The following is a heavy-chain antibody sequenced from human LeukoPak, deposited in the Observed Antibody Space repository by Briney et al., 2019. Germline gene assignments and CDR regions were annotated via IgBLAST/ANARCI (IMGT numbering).Heavy chain of an antibody. CDR1: GXTVNNNY. CDR2: IYSGGST. V-gene: IGHV3-53*04. Sequence: PGGSLRLSCAASGXTVNNNYMSWVRQAPGKGLECVSVIYSGGSTKYADSVKGRFIVSRHNPENTLYLQLSSLRPEDTAVYYCTKVVSGGGNFVMDVWGQGTTVTVSS. D-gene: IGHD2-15*01. CDR3: TKVVSGGGNFVMDV. J-gene: IGHJ6*02.